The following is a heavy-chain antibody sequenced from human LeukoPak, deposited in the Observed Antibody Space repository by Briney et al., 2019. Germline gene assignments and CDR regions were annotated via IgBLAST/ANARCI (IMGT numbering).Heavy chain of an antibody. V-gene: IGHV3-48*01. D-gene: IGHD1-14*01. CDR3: ARPRSGYYFDH. Sequence: PGGSLRLSCAASGFTFSSYSMSWVRQAPGKGLEWLSYISSSGSTIYYADSVKGRLTISRDSAKNSLYLQMNSLRAEDTAVYYCARPRSGYYFDHWGQGTLVTVSS. CDR2: ISSSGSTI. CDR1: GFTFSSYS. J-gene: IGHJ4*02.